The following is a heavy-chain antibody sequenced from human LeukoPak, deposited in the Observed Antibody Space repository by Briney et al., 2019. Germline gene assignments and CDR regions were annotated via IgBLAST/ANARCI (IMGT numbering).Heavy chain of an antibody. J-gene: IGHJ4*02. CDR3: ARDYYDSSGYYFYFDY. Sequence: PSETLSLTCTVSGGSISSHYWSWIRQPPGKGLEWIGYIYYSGSINYNPSLKSRVTISVDTSKNQFSLKLSSVTAADTAVYYCARDYYDSSGYYFYFDYWGQGTLVTVSS. CDR1: GGSISSHY. V-gene: IGHV4-59*11. D-gene: IGHD3-22*01. CDR2: IYYSGSI.